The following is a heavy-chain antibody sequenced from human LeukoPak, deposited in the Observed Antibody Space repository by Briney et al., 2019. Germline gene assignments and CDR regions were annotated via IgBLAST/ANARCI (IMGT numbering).Heavy chain of an antibody. J-gene: IGHJ4*02. D-gene: IGHD3-3*01. CDR1: GYSISNGYY. V-gene: IGHV4-38-2*02. CDR2: TYHRGST. CDR3: ARGAEYYAIWRGYAGYSDY. Sequence: PSETLSLTCTVSGYSISNGYYWGWIRPPPGTPPPPLPTTYHRGSTYYNPSLRSRVTISLDRSKKKFSLKLTSVTAADTAVYFCARGAEYYAIWRGYAGYSDYWGQGISVTVSS.